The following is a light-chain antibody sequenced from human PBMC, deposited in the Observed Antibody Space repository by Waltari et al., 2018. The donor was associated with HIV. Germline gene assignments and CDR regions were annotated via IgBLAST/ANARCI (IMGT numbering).Light chain of an antibody. J-gene: IGKJ4*01. CDR3: QKYYSNLART. CDR2: WAS. CDR1: QSLLYSSNNKNY. V-gene: IGKV4-1*01. Sequence: DIVMTQSPDSLAVSLGERATINCKSSQSLLYSSNNKNYLDWYQQKPGQAPKLLIFWASNRESGVPDRVSGSGSGTDFTLTISSLQAEDVAVYYCQKYYSNLARTFGGGTKVEIK.